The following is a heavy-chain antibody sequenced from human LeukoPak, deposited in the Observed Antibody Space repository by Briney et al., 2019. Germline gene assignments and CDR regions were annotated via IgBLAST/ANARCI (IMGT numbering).Heavy chain of an antibody. J-gene: IGHJ4*02. Sequence: PGGSLRLSCPASGFTFSSYDMHWVRQATGKGLEWVSAIGTAGDPYYPGSVKGRFTISRENAKNSLYLQMNSLRAGDTAVYYCARSLGTAAGTGLDYWGQGTLVTVSS. CDR3: ARSLGTAAGTGLDY. D-gene: IGHD6-13*01. V-gene: IGHV3-13*05. CDR1: GFTFSSYD. CDR2: IGTAGDP.